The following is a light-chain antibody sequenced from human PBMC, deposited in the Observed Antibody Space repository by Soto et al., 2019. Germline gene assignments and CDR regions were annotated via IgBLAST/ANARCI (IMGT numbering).Light chain of an antibody. CDR1: HSVGTD. CDR2: DAS. CDR3: HQYSDWPPIT. J-gene: IGKJ5*01. V-gene: IGKV3-15*01. Sequence: EIVEKQDPTNLAVAPGERIPLSWKVCHSVGTDLASYQQKPGQAPRLLIYDASTGATGTPATFSGSGSGTEFALTISSLQSEDFAIYYCHQYSDWPPITFGQGTRLEI.